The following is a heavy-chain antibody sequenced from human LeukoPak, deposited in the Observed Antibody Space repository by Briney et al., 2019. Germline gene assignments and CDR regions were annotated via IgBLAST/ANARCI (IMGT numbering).Heavy chain of an antibody. V-gene: IGHV1-69*04. CDR2: IIPILGIA. CDR3: ARDEDGPFDY. CDR1: GYTFTSYG. J-gene: IGHJ4*02. Sequence: ASVKVSCKASGYTFTSYGISWVRQAPGQGLEWMGRIIPILGIANYAQKFQGRVTITADKSTSTAYMELSSLRSEDTAVYYCARDEDGPFDYWGQGTLVTVSS.